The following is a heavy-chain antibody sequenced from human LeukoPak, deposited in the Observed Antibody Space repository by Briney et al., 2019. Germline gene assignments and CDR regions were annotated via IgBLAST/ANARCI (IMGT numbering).Heavy chain of an antibody. CDR3: ARHLSGVTGYTYGRGIDY. D-gene: IGHD5-18*01. Sequence: GGSLRLSCAASGFTFSSYTMNWVRQAPGKGLEWVSSISSSSTYIYYADSLKGRFTISRDNAKNSLYLQMSSLRAEDTAMYYCARHLSGVTGYTYGRGIDYWGQGTLVTVSS. CDR2: ISSSSTYI. V-gene: IGHV3-21*01. CDR1: GFTFSSYT. J-gene: IGHJ4*02.